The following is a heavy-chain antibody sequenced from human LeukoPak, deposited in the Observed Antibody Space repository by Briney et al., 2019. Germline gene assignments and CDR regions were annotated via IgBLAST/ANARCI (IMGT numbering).Heavy chain of an antibody. CDR1: GGSISSYY. Sequence: SETLSLTCTVSGGSISSYYWSWIRQPPGKGLEWIGYIYYSGSTNYNPSLKSRVTISVDTSKNQFSLKLSSVTAADTAVYYCARGRTRLLWFGDLNIYRSGEEPAYGMDVWGQGTTVTVSS. D-gene: IGHD3-10*01. V-gene: IGHV4-59*01. CDR3: ARGRTRLLWFGDLNIYRSGEEPAYGMDV. J-gene: IGHJ6*02. CDR2: IYYSGST.